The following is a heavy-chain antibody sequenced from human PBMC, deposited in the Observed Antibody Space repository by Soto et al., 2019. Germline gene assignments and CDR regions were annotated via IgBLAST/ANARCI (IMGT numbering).Heavy chain of an antibody. V-gene: IGHV4-30-2*01. J-gene: IGHJ3*02. CDR2: IYHSGST. Sequence: SETLSLTCAVSGGSISSGGYSWSWIRRPPGMGLEWIGHIYHSGSTHYNPSLESRVTMSVDRSKNQFSLKLSSVTAADTAVYYCAVTRGGAHPHDIWGQGTMVTVSS. CDR1: GGSISSGGYS. CDR3: AVTRGGAHPHDI. D-gene: IGHD2-21*02.